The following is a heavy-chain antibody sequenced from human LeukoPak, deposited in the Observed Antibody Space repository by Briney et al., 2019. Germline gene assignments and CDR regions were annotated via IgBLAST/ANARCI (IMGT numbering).Heavy chain of an antibody. D-gene: IGHD3-10*01. CDR2: IYHSGST. CDR1: GGSISSSNW. J-gene: IGHJ3*02. V-gene: IGHV4-4*02. Sequence: KPSETLSLTCAVSGGSISSSNWWSWVRQPPGKGLEWIGEIYHSGSTNYNPSLKSRVTISVDKSKNQFSLKLSFVTAADTAVYYCARGPLSSGSYYKRFDAFDIWGQGTMVTVSS. CDR3: ARGPLSSGSYYKRFDAFDI.